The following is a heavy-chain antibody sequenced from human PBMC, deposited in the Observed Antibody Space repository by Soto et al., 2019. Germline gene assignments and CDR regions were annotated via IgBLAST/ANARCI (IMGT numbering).Heavy chain of an antibody. V-gene: IGHV1-69*12. J-gene: IGHJ4*02. CDR3: AGEVMITFGGVFDS. D-gene: IGHD3-16*01. Sequence: QVQLVQSGAEVKKPGSSVKVSCKASGGTFSSYAISWVRQAPGQGLEWMGGIIPIFGTANYAQKFQGRVTITADESTSTAYIELSSLRSEDTAVYYCAGEVMITFGGVFDSWGQGTLVTVSS. CDR2: IIPIFGTA. CDR1: GGTFSSYA.